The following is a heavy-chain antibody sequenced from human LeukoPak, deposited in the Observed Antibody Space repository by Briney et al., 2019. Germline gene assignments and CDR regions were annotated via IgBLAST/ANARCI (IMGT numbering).Heavy chain of an antibody. CDR1: GGSISSYY. D-gene: IGHD6-19*01. Sequence: SETLSLTCSVSGGSISSYYWSWIRQPPGKGLEWIGYMYYSGSTNYNPSLKSRVNISVDTSKNQFSLKLSSVTAADTAVYYCARGAVAGKYFFDSWGQGTLVTVSS. CDR2: MYYSGST. J-gene: IGHJ4*02. CDR3: ARGAVAGKYFFDS. V-gene: IGHV4-59*08.